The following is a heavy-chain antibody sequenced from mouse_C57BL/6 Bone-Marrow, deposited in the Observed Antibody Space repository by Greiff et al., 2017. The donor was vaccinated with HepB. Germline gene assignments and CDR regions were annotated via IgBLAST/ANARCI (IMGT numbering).Heavy chain of an antibody. D-gene: IGHD1-1*01. J-gene: IGHJ3*01. CDR1: GYAFSSSW. V-gene: IGHV1-82*01. CDR2: IYPGDGDT. CDR3: ARSGITTVAP. Sequence: VQLQQSGPELVKPGASVKISCKASGYAFSSSWMNWVKQRPGKGLEWIGRIYPGDGDTNYNGKFKGKATLTADKSSSTAYMQLSSLTSEDSAVYFCARSGITTVAPWGQGTLVTVSA.